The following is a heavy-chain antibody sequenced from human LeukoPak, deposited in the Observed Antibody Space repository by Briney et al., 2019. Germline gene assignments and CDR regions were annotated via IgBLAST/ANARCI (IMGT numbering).Heavy chain of an antibody. J-gene: IGHJ4*02. CDR2: ISSSGHRT. CDR1: GFTFSSYA. V-gene: IGHV3-23*01. D-gene: IGHD6-6*01. Sequence: PGGSLRLSCAASGFTFSSYAMNWVRQAPGRGLEWVSAISSSGHRTFYADSVKGRFTISRDNSENSLYLQMNSLRAEDTAVYYCARVYRSSSGYCFDYWGQGTLVTVSS. CDR3: ARVYRSSSGYCFDY.